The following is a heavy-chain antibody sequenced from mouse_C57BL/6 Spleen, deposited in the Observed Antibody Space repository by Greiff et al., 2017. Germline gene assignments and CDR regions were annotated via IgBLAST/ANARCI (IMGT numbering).Heavy chain of an antibody. CDR1: GYTFTSYW. CDR3: AKKDYKEGAMDD. D-gene: IGHD2-12*01. J-gene: IGHJ4*01. V-gene: IGHV1-61*01. CDR2: IYPSDSVT. Sequence: QVQLQQPGAELVRPGSSVKLSCKASGYTFTSYWMDWVKQRPGQGLEWIGNIYPSDSVTHYNQKFKDKATLTVDKSSSTAYMQLSSLTSEESAVYNSAKKDYKEGAMDDWGQGTSVTVSS.